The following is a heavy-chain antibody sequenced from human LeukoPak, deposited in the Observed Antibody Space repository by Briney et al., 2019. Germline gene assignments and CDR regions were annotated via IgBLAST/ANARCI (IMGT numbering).Heavy chain of an antibody. CDR2: FDPEDGET. V-gene: IGHV1-24*01. CDR3: ATFTPYCGGDCPDY. CDR1: GYTLTELS. Sequence: ASVKVSCKVSGYTLTELSMHWVRQAPGKGLEWMGGFDPEDGETIYAQKFQGRVTMTEDTSTDTAYMELSSLRSEDTAVYYCATFTPYCGGDCPDYWGQGTLFTASS. J-gene: IGHJ4*02. D-gene: IGHD2-21*02.